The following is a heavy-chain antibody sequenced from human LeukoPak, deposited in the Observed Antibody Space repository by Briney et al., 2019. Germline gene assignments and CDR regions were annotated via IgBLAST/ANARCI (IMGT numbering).Heavy chain of an antibody. CDR1: GFTFSSYW. Sequence: GGSLRLSCAASGFTFSSYWMSWVRQAPGKGLEWVSAISGSGGSTYYADSVKGRFTISRDNSKNTLYLQMNSLRAEDTAVYYCAKGSVTMVRGVIKLYYYYGMDVWGKGTTVTVSS. D-gene: IGHD3-10*01. J-gene: IGHJ6*04. CDR2: ISGSGGST. V-gene: IGHV3-23*01. CDR3: AKGSVTMVRGVIKLYYYYGMDV.